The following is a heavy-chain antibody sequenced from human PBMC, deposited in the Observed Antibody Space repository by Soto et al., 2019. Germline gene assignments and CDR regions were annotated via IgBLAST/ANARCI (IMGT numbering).Heavy chain of an antibody. Sequence: GASVKVSCKASGGTFSSYAISWVRQAPGQGLEWMGGIIPIFGTANYAQKFQGRVTITADESTSTAYMELSSLRSEDTAVYYCAGENKVSSGYSYGYLDYWGQGTLVTVSS. CDR1: GGTFSSYA. CDR2: IIPIFGTA. CDR3: AGENKVSSGYSYGYLDY. J-gene: IGHJ4*02. D-gene: IGHD5-18*01. V-gene: IGHV1-69*13.